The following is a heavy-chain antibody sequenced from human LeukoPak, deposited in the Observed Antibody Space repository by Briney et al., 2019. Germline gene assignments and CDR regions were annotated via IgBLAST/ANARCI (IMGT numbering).Heavy chain of an antibody. V-gene: IGHV3-43*01. D-gene: IGHD5-18*01. CDR3: AKDIEGYTHGVDY. J-gene: IGHJ4*02. CDR2: ISWDASSI. Sequence: PGGSLRLSCAASGFTFDDYTMHWVRQAPGKGLEWVSLISWDASSIYYGDSVKGRFTISRDNSKNSLYLQMNSLRTEDTALYYCAKDIEGYTHGVDYWGQGTLVTVSS. CDR1: GFTFDDYT.